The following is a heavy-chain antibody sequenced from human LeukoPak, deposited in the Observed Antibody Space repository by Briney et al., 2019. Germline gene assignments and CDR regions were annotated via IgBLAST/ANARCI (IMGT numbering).Heavy chain of an antibody. J-gene: IGHJ3*02. CDR2: INPNSGGT. V-gene: IGHV1-2*02. CDR1: GYTFTGYY. CDR3: ARAHAINWEDASDI. D-gene: IGHD7-27*01. Sequence: ASVKVSCKPSGYTFTGYYIQWVRQAPGQGLEWMGWINPNSGGTNYAQKFQGRVTMTRDTSTSTAYMELRSLRSDDTAVYYCARAHAINWEDASDIWGQGTMVTVSS.